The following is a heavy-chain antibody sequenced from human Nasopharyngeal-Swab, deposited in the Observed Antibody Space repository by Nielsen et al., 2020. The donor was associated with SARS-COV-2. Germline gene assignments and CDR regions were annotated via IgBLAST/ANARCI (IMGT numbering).Heavy chain of an antibody. J-gene: IGHJ4*02. CDR3: TRAPYSTGWTAVFDY. V-gene: IGHV3-66*01. D-gene: IGHD6-19*01. Sequence: GGSLRLSCAASGFTVISSYMSWVRQAPGKGLEWVSFINRDGNTNYADSVKGRFTISRDNSKNTLYLQMNSLRAEDTAVYYCTRAPYSTGWTAVFDYWGQVTLVTVSS. CDR1: GFTVISSY. CDR2: INRDGNT.